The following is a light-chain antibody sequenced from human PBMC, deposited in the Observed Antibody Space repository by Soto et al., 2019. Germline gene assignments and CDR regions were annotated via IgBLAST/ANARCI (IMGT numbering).Light chain of an antibody. CDR3: QQSYSTPA. CDR1: QTINTY. V-gene: IGKV1-39*01. Sequence: DIQMTQSPSSLSASVGDRVTITCRASQTINTYLNWYQQKPGKAPHLLIYATSTLQSGVPSRFSVSGSGTDSTLTISSLQPEDFATYYCQQSYSTPAFGPGTKVDIK. J-gene: IGKJ3*01. CDR2: ATS.